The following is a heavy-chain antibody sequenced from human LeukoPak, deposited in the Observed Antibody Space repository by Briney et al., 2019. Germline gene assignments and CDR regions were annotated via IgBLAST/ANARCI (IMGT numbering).Heavy chain of an antibody. D-gene: IGHD6-13*01. V-gene: IGHV1-18*04. CDR1: GYTFTSYG. CDR3: AYSSSWYAGYYGMDV. J-gene: IGHJ6*04. Sequence: GASVKVSCKASGYTFTSYGISWVRQAPGQGLEWMGWISAYNGNTNYAQKLQGRVTMTTDTSTSTAYMELRSLRSGDTAVYYCAYSSSWYAGYYGMDVWGKGTTVTVSS. CDR2: ISAYNGNT.